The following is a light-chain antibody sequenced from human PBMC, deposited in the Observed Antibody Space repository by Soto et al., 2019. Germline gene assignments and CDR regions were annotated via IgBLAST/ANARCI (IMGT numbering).Light chain of an antibody. Sequence: EVVLTHSPGTLSLSSGESATLSCRASQSVNSRLAWYQHKPGQAPRLLISGASSRATGIPDRFSGSGSATDFTLTISRLEPEDFALYYCQHYGRSPITFGQGTRLEIK. CDR2: GAS. CDR3: QHYGRSPIT. CDR1: QSVNSR. J-gene: IGKJ5*01. V-gene: IGKV3-20*01.